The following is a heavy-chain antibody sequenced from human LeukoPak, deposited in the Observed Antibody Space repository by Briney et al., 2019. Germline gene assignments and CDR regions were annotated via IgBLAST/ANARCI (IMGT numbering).Heavy chain of an antibody. CDR1: GVSISSTSYY. V-gene: IGHV4-39*01. Sequence: SETLSLTCTVSGVSISSTSYYWGWIRQPPGKGLEWIGSIYYSGITYYNPSLKSRVTISVDTSKDQFSLRLSSVTAADTAVYYCARHGGGNWFHPWGQGTLVTVSS. D-gene: IGHD3-16*01. CDR3: ARHGGGNWFHP. CDR2: IYYSGIT. J-gene: IGHJ5*02.